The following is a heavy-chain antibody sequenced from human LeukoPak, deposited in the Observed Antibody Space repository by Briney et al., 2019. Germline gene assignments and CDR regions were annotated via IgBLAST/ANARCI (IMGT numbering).Heavy chain of an antibody. V-gene: IGHV4-4*09. Sequence: SETLSLTCTVSGGSISSYYCSWIRQPPGKGLEWIGYIHTSGNTNYNPSLKSRVTISGDTSKNQFSLKLSSVTAADTAVYYCARSRYAMYWFDPWGQGTLVIVFS. CDR2: IHTSGNT. J-gene: IGHJ5*02. D-gene: IGHD2-8*01. CDR3: ARSRYAMYWFDP. CDR1: GGSISSYY.